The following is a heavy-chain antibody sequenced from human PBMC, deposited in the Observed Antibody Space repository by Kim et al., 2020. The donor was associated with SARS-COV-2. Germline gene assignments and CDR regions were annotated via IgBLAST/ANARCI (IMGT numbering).Heavy chain of an antibody. CDR2: IRSKANSYAT. V-gene: IGHV3-73*01. J-gene: IGHJ3*02. Sequence: GGSLRLSCAASGFTFSGSAMHWVRQASGKGLEWVGRIRSKANSYATTYGASVKGRFTISRDDSKNTAYLQMNSLKTEDTAVYYCSRVPFYSRRWWDALDMWGQGTKVTVSS. D-gene: IGHD6-13*01. CDR3: SRVPFYSRRWWDALDM. CDR1: GFTFSGSA.